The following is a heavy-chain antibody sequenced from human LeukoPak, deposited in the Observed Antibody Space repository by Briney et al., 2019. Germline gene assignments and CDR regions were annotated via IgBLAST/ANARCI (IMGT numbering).Heavy chain of an antibody. J-gene: IGHJ4*02. V-gene: IGHV4-59*11. Sequence: SETLSLTCTVSGGSLSSHYWSWIRQPPGKGLEWIGYIYYSGSTNYNPSLKSRVTISVDTSKNQFSLKLSSVTAADTAVYYCARLTTGYFDYWGQGTLVTVSS. D-gene: IGHD1-1*01. CDR2: IYYSGST. CDR3: ARLTTGYFDY. CDR1: GGSLSSHY.